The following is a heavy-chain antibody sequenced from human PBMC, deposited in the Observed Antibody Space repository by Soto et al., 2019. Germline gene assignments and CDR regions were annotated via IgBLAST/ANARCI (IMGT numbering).Heavy chain of an antibody. J-gene: IGHJ5*02. CDR1: GGTFSTYA. CDR2: IIPIFGTA. CDR3: AKPLTMASPNWFEP. Sequence: QVQLVQSGAEVKKTGSSVKVSCKASGGTFSTYAISWVRHAPGQGLEWMGGIIPIFGTATYAQQFQDRFTITADESTSRAYMELRSLKSDDTAIYYCAKPLTMASPNWFEPWGQGTQVTVSS. D-gene: IGHD3-10*01. V-gene: IGHV1-69*01.